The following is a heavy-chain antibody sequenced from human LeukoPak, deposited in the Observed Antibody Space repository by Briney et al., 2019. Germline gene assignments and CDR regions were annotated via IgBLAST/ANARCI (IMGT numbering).Heavy chain of an antibody. V-gene: IGHV1-69*06. CDR2: IIPIFGTA. CDR1: GGTFSSYA. CDR3: ARGREGVRTHFPFDP. J-gene: IGHJ5*02. D-gene: IGHD3-3*02. Sequence: SVKVSCKASGGTFSSYAISWVRQAPGQGLEWMGRIIPIFGTANYAQKFQGRVTITADKSTSTAYMELSSLRSEDTAVYYCARGREGVRTHFPFDPWGQGTLVTVSS.